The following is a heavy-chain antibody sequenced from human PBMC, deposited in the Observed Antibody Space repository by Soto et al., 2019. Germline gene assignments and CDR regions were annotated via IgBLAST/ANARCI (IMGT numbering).Heavy chain of an antibody. J-gene: IGHJ6*02. Sequence: GGSLRLSCAASGFSFSSYWMSWVRQAPGKGLEWVANIKEDGSEKYYVDSVKGRFTISRDNARNSLSLQMNCLRAEDTAVYFCARVKYHYDSTGNLGRYYYYYGMDVWGQGTPVTVSS. CDR1: GFSFSSYW. CDR3: ARVKYHYDSTGNLGRYYYYYGMDV. V-gene: IGHV3-7*01. CDR2: IKEDGSEK. D-gene: IGHD3-22*01.